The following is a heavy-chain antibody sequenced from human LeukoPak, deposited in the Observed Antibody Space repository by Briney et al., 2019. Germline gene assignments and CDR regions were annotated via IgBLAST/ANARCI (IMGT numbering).Heavy chain of an antibody. V-gene: IGHV4-39*01. CDR3: ARQSVPHSSGWYGDFDY. J-gene: IGHJ4*02. CDR2: IYYSGST. Sequence: PSETLSLTCTVSGGSISSSSYYWGWIRQPPGKGLEWIGSIYYSGSTYYNPSLKSRVTISVDTSKNQFSLKLSSVTAADTAVYYCARQSVPHSSGWYGDFDYWGQGTLVTVSS. D-gene: IGHD6-19*01. CDR1: GGSISSSSYY.